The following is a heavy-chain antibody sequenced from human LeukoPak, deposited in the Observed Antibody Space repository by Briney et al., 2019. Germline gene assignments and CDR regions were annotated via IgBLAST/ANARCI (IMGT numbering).Heavy chain of an antibody. V-gene: IGHV3-7*01. J-gene: IGHJ4*02. CDR3: ARDRLYGPPDY. Sequence: GGSLRLSCAASRFTFSSYWMSWVRQAPGKGLEWVANIKQDGSEKYYVDSVKGRFTISRDNAKHSLSLQMNSLRAEDTAVYYCARDRLYGPPDYWGQGTLVTVSS. D-gene: IGHD4-17*01. CDR1: RFTFSSYW. CDR2: IKQDGSEK.